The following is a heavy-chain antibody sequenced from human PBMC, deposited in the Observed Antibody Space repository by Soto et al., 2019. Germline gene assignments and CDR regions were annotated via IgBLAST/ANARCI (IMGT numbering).Heavy chain of an antibody. CDR3: ARMRGGMVASPTNWFDP. J-gene: IGHJ5*02. CDR2: IIPIFGTA. Sequence: QVQLVQSGAEVKKPGSSVKVSCKASGGTFSSYAISWVRQAPGQGLEWMGGIIPIFGTANYAQKFQGRVTITADDSTSTAYMELSSLRSEDTAVYYCARMRGGMVASPTNWFDPWGQGTLVTVSS. D-gene: IGHD2-8*01. V-gene: IGHV1-69*12. CDR1: GGTFSSYA.